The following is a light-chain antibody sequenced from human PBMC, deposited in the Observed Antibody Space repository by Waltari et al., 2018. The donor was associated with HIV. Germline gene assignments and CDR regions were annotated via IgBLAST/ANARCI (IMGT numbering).Light chain of an antibody. Sequence: QLVLTPSPSASASLGASLQLTCTLSRGHRTYAIARSPQQPEEGAHFLMKVTSDGSHRKGDVIPDRFSGSSSGAERYLTISSLQSEDEAAYYCQTWGTGIRVFGGGTKLTVL. CDR3: QTWGTGIRV. CDR2: VTSDGSH. V-gene: IGLV4-69*01. J-gene: IGLJ3*02. CDR1: RGHRTYA.